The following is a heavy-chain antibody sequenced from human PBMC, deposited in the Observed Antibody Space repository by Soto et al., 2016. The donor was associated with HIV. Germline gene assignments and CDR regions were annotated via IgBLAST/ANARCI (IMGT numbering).Heavy chain of an antibody. CDR1: GGSFNGYY. J-gene: IGHJ1*01. D-gene: IGHD3-22*01. CDR2: INHSGTT. V-gene: IGHV4-34*01. CDR3: ANSFYDSSGHYLEYFQF. Sequence: QVQLLQWGAGLLKPSETLSLNCTVYGGSFNGYYWSWIRQPPGKGLEWIAEINHSGTTNYNPSLKSRVAVSVDTSKNQFSLKLTSVTAADTALYYCANSFYDSSGHYLEYFQFWGRGTLVTVSS.